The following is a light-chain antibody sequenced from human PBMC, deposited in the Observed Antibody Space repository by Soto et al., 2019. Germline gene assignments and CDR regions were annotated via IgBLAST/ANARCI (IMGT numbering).Light chain of an antibody. V-gene: IGLV2-8*01. CDR1: SSDVGGYNY. Sequence: QSALTQPPSASRSPGQSVTISCTGTSSDVGGYNYVSRYQHHPGKAPKLMIYEVSKRPSGVPDRFSGSKSGNTASLTVSGLQAEDEADYHCSAGSNNLWVFGGGTKLTVL. J-gene: IGLJ3*02. CDR2: EVS. CDR3: SAGSNNLWV.